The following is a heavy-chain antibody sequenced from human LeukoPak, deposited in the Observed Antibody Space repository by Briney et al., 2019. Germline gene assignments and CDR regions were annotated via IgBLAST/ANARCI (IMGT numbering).Heavy chain of an antibody. J-gene: IGHJ4*02. CDR1: GFAFSSYA. D-gene: IGHD3-10*01. V-gene: IGHV3-23*01. CDR2: ISGSGGST. Sequence: GGSLRLSCAASGFAFSSYAMSWVRQAPGKGLEWVSAISGSGGSTYYADSVKGRFTISRDNSKSTLYLQMNSLRTEDTAVYYCAKDRLGSGKTQFDYWGQGPLVPVSS. CDR3: AKDRLGSGKTQFDY.